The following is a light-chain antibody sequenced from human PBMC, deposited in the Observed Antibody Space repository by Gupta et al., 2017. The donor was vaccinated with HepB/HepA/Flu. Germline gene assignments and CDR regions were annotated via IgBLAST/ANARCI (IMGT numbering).Light chain of an antibody. CDR2: SAS. Sequence: DIQMSQAPSSLSACIGDRVTITCRASESINNYVNWYQQKPGKAPELLMYSASRLHSGVPSRFSGSGSGTDFTLTISSLQPEDFATYYCQQSYNTFTFGPGTKVDVK. CDR3: QQSYNTFT. V-gene: IGKV1-39*01. J-gene: IGKJ3*01. CDR1: ESINNY.